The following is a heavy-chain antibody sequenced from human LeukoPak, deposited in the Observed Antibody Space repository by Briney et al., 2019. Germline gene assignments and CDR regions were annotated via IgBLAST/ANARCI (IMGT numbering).Heavy chain of an antibody. J-gene: IGHJ4*02. V-gene: IGHV4-30-4*01. Sequence: PSETLSLTCTVSGGSISSGDYYWSWLRQPPGKGLEWIGYIYYSGSTYYNPSLKSRVTISVDTPKNQFSLKLSSVTAADTAVYYCASANDYSNVDYWGQGTLVTVSS. D-gene: IGHD4-11*01. CDR1: GGSISSGDYY. CDR3: ASANDYSNVDY. CDR2: IYYSGST.